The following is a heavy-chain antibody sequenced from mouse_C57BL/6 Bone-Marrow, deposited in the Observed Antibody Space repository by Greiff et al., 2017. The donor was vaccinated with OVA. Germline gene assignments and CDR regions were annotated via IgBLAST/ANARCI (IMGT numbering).Heavy chain of an antibody. CDR1: GYTFTSYW. V-gene: IGHV1-64*01. CDR3: ARPLYYYGSSPFDY. Sequence: QVQLQQPGAELVKPGASVKLSCKASGYTFTSYWMHWVKQRPGQGLEWIGMIHPTSGSTNYNEKFKSKATLTVDKSSSTAYMQLSSLTSEDSAVYYCARPLYYYGSSPFDYWGQGTTLTVSS. CDR2: IHPTSGST. D-gene: IGHD1-1*01. J-gene: IGHJ2*01.